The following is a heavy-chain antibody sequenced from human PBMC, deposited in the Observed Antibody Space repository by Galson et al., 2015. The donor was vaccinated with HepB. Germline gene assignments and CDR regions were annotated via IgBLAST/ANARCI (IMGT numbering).Heavy chain of an antibody. Sequence: SLRLSCAASGFIFNTYGMHWVRQAPGKGLEWVAFIRCDGNNKYHVESVKGRFTISRDNSNNTLYLQMNSLRAEDTAVYYCAKGDVTYFDLWGRGTLVTVSS. D-gene: IGHD3-16*01. CDR2: IRCDGNNK. CDR1: GFIFNTYG. V-gene: IGHV3-30*02. CDR3: AKGDVTYFDL. J-gene: IGHJ2*01.